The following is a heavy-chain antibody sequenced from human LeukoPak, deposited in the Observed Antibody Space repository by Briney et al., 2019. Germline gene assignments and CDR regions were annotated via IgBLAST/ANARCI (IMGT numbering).Heavy chain of an antibody. CDR2: IYHSGST. J-gene: IGHJ4*02. D-gene: IGHD2-2*01. CDR1: GYSISSGYY. Sequence: SETLSLTCAVSGYSISSGYYWGWIRQPPGKGLEWIGSIYHSGSTYYNPSLKSRVTISVDTSKNQFSLKLSSVTAADTAVYYCARRYQLYYFDYWGQGTLVTVSS. V-gene: IGHV4-38-2*01. CDR3: ARRYQLYYFDY.